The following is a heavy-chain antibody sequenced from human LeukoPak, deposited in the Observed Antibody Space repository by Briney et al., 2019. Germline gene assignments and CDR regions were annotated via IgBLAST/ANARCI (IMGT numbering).Heavy chain of an antibody. V-gene: IGHV1-18*01. CDR1: GYTFTSYG. CDR2: ISAYNGNT. Sequence: ASVKVSCXASGYTFTSYGISWVRQAPGQGLERMGWISAYNGNTNYAQKLQGRVTMTTDTSTGTAYMELRSLRSDDTAVYYCAGDYSGSLDYWGQGTLVTVSS. J-gene: IGHJ4*02. D-gene: IGHD1-26*01. CDR3: AGDYSGSLDY.